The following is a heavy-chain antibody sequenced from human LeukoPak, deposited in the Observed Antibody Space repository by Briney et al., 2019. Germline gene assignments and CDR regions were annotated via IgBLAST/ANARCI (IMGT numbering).Heavy chain of an antibody. D-gene: IGHD2-21*02. V-gene: IGHV3-23*01. Sequence: PGGSLRLSCAASGFTFSSYGMSWVRQAPGKGLEWVSAISGSGGSTYYADSVKGRFTISRDNSKNTLYLQMNSLRAEDTAVYFCAKEGDPLGVTAHFDYWGQGTLVTVSS. CDR3: AKEGDPLGVTAHFDY. CDR2: ISGSGGST. J-gene: IGHJ4*02. CDR1: GFTFSSYG.